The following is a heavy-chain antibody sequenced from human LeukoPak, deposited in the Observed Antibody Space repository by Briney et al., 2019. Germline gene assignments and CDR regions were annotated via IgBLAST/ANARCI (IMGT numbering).Heavy chain of an antibody. J-gene: IGHJ5*02. CDR1: GGSFSGYY. V-gene: IGHV4-34*01. Sequence: SETLSLTCAVYGGSFSGYYWSWIRQPPGKGLEWIGEINHSGSTNYNPSLKSRVTISVDTSKNQFSLKLSSVTAADTAVYYCARHAGLWFGELLSGGWFDPWGQGTLVTVSS. CDR2: INHSGST. D-gene: IGHD3-10*01. CDR3: ARHAGLWFGELLSGGWFDP.